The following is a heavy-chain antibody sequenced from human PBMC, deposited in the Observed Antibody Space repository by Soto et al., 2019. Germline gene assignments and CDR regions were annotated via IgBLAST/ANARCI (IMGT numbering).Heavy chain of an antibody. Sequence: PGESLKISCKVSGYSFTTNWIAWVRQRPGKGLEWMGSIFPDDSDTRYSPSFQGQVTISVDKAVTTAYLQWSSLKASDSAMYYCARLIGSSSWLDLWGQGALVTVS. V-gene: IGHV5-51*01. J-gene: IGHJ4*02. CDR1: GYSFTTNW. CDR3: ARLIGSSSWLDL. CDR2: IFPDDSDT. D-gene: IGHD6-13*01.